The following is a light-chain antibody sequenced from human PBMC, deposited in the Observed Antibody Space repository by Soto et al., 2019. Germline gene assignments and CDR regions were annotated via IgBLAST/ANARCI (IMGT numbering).Light chain of an antibody. CDR1: QTISSW. V-gene: IGKV1-5*03. Sequence: DIRMTQSPSTLSGSVGDRVTITCRASQTISSWVAWYQQKPGKAPKLLIYKASTLTSGVPSRCRGRGAGTDFTLTISSLQPDDFATYYCQHYNSYSEAFGQGTKVEI. CDR2: KAS. J-gene: IGKJ1*01. CDR3: QHYNSYSEA.